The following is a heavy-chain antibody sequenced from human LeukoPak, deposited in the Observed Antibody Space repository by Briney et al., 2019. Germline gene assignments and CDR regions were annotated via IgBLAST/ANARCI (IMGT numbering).Heavy chain of an antibody. CDR1: GGSISSYY. D-gene: IGHD5-18*01. CDR3: ARADSGYSNWFDP. CDR2: IYYSGST. J-gene: IGHJ5*02. Sequence: SETLSLTCTVSGGSISSYYWSWIRQPPGKGLEWIGYIYYSGSTNYNPSLKSRVTISVDTSKNQFSLKLSSVTAADTAVYYCARADSGYSNWFDPWGQGTLVTVSS. V-gene: IGHV4-59*08.